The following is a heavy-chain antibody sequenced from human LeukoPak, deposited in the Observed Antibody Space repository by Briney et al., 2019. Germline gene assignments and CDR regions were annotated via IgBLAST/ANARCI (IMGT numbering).Heavy chain of an antibody. Sequence: GGSLRLSCAASGFSFSIDRMNWVRQPARKGLEWVSFMSSSSSYIYYADAGTGRFPISRDNAKNSLYLQMNSLRAEDTAVYYCARARRQQKYYCDYWGQGTLVTVSS. V-gene: IGHV3-21*05. D-gene: IGHD6-13*01. CDR3: ARARRQQKYYCDY. CDR2: MSSSSSYI. J-gene: IGHJ4*02. CDR1: GFSFSIDR.